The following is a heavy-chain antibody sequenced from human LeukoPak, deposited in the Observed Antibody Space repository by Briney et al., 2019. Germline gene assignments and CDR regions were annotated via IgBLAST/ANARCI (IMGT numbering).Heavy chain of an antibody. D-gene: IGHD6-13*01. Sequence: GGSLRLSCVASGFTFNEYWMNWVRQVPGKGLEWVASINQDGRQKYHVDSVKGRFTISRDNAENSLYLQMNSLGGEDTALYYCGYGRTWYFDYGGQGTLVTVSS. J-gene: IGHJ4*02. V-gene: IGHV3-7*01. CDR2: INQDGRQK. CDR1: GFTFNEYW. CDR3: GYGRTWYFDY.